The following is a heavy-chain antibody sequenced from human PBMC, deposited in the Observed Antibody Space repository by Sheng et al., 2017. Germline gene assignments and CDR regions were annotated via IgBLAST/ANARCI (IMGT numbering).Heavy chain of an antibody. CDR3: ARGRSGSYWGVFDY. CDR2: ISSSGSTI. V-gene: IGHV3-48*03. J-gene: IGHJ4*02. CDR1: GFTFSSYE. D-gene: IGHD1-26*01. Sequence: EVQLVESGGGLVQPGGSLRLSCAASGFTFSSYEMNWVRQAPGKGLEWVSYISSSGSTIYYADSVKGRFTISRDNAKNSLYLQMNSLRAEDTAVYYCARGRSGSYWGVFDYWGQGTLVTVSS.